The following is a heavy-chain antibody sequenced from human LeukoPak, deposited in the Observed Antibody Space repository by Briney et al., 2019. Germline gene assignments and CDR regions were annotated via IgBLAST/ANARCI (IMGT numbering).Heavy chain of an antibody. CDR3: ARGSVSRSYYLHAAANWFDP. D-gene: IGHD3-10*01. CDR1: GGSISSYY. CDR2: IYYSGST. Sequence: SETLSLTCTVSGGSISSYYWSWIRQPPGKGLEWIGYIYYSGSTNYNPSLKSRVTISVDTSKNLFSLKLSSVTAADTAVYYCARGSVSRSYYLHAAANWFDPWGQGTLVTVSS. J-gene: IGHJ5*02. V-gene: IGHV4-59*01.